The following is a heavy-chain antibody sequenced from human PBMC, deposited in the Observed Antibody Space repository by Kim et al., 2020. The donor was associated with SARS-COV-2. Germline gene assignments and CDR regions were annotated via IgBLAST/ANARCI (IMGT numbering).Heavy chain of an antibody. D-gene: IGHD6-19*01. CDR1: GFTFDDYA. J-gene: IGHJ3*02. Sequence: GGSLRLSCAASGFTFDDYAMHWVRQAPGKGLEWVSGISWNSGSIGYADSVKGRFTISRDNAKNSLYLQMNSLRAEDTALYYCAKSLSSGWYWSYSLDIWGQGTIVTVSS. CDR2: ISWNSGSI. CDR3: AKSLSSGWYWSYSLDI. V-gene: IGHV3-9*01.